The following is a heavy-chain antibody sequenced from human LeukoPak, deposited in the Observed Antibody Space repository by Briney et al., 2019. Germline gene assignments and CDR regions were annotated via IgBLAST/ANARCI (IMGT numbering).Heavy chain of an antibody. CDR2: IYTSGST. Sequence: PSETLSLTCAVYGGSFSGYYWSWIRQPAGKGLEWIGRIYTSGSTNYNPSLKSRVTMSVDTSKNQFSLKLSSVTAADTAVYYCARERIHSGSWYQSRWFDPWGQGTLVTVSS. CDR3: ARERIHSGSWYQSRWFDP. V-gene: IGHV4-4*07. J-gene: IGHJ5*02. D-gene: IGHD6-13*01. CDR1: GGSFSGYY.